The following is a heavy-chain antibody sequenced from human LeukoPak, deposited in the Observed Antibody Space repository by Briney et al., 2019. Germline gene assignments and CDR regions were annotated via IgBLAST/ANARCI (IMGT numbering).Heavy chain of an antibody. J-gene: IGHJ4*02. CDR2: TYYRSKWYN. CDR3: ARRFIGAAGGRFIENYFDY. CDR1: GDSVSSNSAA. D-gene: IGHD6-13*01. V-gene: IGHV6-1*01. Sequence: SQTLSLTCAISGDSVSSNSAAWNWIRQSPSRGLEWLGRTYYRSKWYNDYAVSVKSRITINPDTSKNQFSLQLNSVTPEDTAVYYCARRFIGAAGGRFIENYFDYWGQGTLVTVSS.